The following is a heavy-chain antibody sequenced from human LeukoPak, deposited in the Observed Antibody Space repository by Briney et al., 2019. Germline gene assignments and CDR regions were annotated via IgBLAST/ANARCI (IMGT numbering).Heavy chain of an antibody. CDR1: GFTFSSYG. J-gene: IGHJ6*02. D-gene: IGHD3-3*01. CDR3: ARDYDLLYYGMDV. Sequence: PGRSLRLSCAASGFTFSSYGMHWVRQAPGKGLEWVANIKQDGSEKYYVDSVKGRFTISRDNAKNSLYLQMNSLRAEDTAVYYCARDYDLLYYGMDVWGQGTTVTVSS. CDR2: IKQDGSEK. V-gene: IGHV3-7*01.